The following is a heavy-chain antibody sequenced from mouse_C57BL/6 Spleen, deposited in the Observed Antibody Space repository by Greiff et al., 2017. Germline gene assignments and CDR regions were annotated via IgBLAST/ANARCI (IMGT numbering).Heavy chain of an antibody. D-gene: IGHD1-1*01. CDR1: GYTFTSYW. Sequence: QVQLQQPGAELVKPGASVKLSCKASGYTFTSYWMQWVKQRPGQGLEWIGEIDPSDSYTNYNQKFKGKATLTVDTSSSTAYMQLSSLTSEDSAVYYCARGLTTVVATEYWGQGTTLTVSS. V-gene: IGHV1-50*01. CDR3: ARGLTTVVATEY. J-gene: IGHJ2*01. CDR2: IDPSDSYT.